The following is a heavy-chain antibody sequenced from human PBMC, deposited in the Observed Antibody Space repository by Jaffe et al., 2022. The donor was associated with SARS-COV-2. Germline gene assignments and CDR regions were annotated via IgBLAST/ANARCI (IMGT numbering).Heavy chain of an antibody. D-gene: IGHD3-9*01. J-gene: IGHJ6*03. CDR1: GFTFGDYA. CDR2: IRSKAYGGTT. CDR3: TREDLTGYYYYYYMDV. Sequence: EVQLVESGGGLVQPGRSLRLSCTASGFTFGDYAMSWFRQAPGKGLEWVGFIRSKAYGGTTEYAASVKGRFTISRDDSKSIAYLQMNSLKTEDTAVYYCTREDLTGYYYYYYMDVWGKGTTVTVSS. V-gene: IGHV3-49*03.